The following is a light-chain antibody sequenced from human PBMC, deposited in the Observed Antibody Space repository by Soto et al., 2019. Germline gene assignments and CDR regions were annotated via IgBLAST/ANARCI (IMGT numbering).Light chain of an antibody. J-gene: IGKJ5*01. CDR2: GVS. CDR3: QLYGPSPQIT. V-gene: IGKV3-20*01. Sequence: EIVLTHSPGTLSLSPGERATLSCRASQSVVGRQLAWYQHKPGQVPRLLMFGVSNRATGIPDRFTGSGSETSFGLTIGRLDPEDFAGYYCQLYGPSPQITVGQRPRLQIK. CDR1: QSVVGRQ.